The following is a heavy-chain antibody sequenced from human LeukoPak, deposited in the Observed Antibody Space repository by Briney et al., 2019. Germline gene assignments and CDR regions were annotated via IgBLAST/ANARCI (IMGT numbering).Heavy chain of an antibody. V-gene: IGHV1-2*02. CDR1: GYTFTGYY. CDR2: INPNSGGT. J-gene: IGHJ5*02. Sequence: ASVKVSCKASGYTFTGYYMHWVRQAPGQGLEWMGWINPNSGGTNYAQRFQGRVTMTRDTSISTAYMELSRLRSDGTAVYYCARDRSLRYFDWLLDWFDPWGQGTLVTVSS. CDR3: ARDRSLRYFDWLLDWFDP. D-gene: IGHD3-9*01.